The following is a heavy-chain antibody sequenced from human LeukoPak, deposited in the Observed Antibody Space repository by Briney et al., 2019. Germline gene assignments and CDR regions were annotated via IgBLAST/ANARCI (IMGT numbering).Heavy chain of an antibody. CDR1: GGSISSYY. CDR3: ARAPAYYYGSGSYWFDP. CDR2: IYPSGST. Sequence: SETLSLTCTVSGGSISSYYWSWIRQPAGKGLEWIGRIYPSGSTNYNPSLKSRVTMSVDTSKNQFSLKLSSVTAADTAVYYCARAPAYYYGSGSYWFDPWGQGTLVTVSS. V-gene: IGHV4-4*07. D-gene: IGHD3-10*01. J-gene: IGHJ5*02.